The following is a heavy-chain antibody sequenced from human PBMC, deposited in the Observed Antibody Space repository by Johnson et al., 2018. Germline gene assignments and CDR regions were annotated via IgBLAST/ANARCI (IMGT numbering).Heavy chain of an antibody. J-gene: IGHJ3*02. CDR2: INRDGSIT. CDR1: EFRFSSYW. D-gene: IGHD1-26*01. V-gene: IGHV3-74*01. Sequence: LQLQESGGGLVQPGGSLRLSCAASEFRFSSYWMNWVRQAPGKGLVWVSRINRDGSITNYADSVKGRFTISRDNAKNTVYLQMNSLRVEDTAVYYCARVKVGGYVFDIWGQWTMVTVSS. CDR3: ARVKVGGYVFDI.